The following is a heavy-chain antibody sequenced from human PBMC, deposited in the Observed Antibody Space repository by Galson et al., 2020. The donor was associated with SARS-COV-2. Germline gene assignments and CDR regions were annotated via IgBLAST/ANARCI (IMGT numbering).Heavy chain of an antibody. V-gene: IGHV3-30*04. CDR1: GFTFSSYA. Sequence: GGSLRLSCAASGFTFSSYAMHWVRQAPGKGLEWVAVISYDGSNKYYADSVKGRFTISRDNSKNRLYLQMNSLRAEDTAVYYCAREWELRQLDYWGQGTLVTVSS. J-gene: IGHJ4*02. CDR3: AREWELRQLDY. D-gene: IGHD1-26*01. CDR2: ISYDGSNK.